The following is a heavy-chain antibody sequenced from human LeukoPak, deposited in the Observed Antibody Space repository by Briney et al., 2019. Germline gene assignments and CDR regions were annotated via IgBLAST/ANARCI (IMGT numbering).Heavy chain of an antibody. CDR3: ARGPVCGGDCYSAHFDY. CDR1: GGSFSGYY. J-gene: IGHJ4*02. D-gene: IGHD2-21*02. Sequence: TSETLSLTCAVYGGSFSGYYWSWIRQPPGKGLEWIGEINHRGSTNYNPSLKSRVTISVDTSKNQFSLKLSSVTAADTAVYYCARGPVCGGDCYSAHFDYWGQGTLVTVSS. CDR2: INHRGST. V-gene: IGHV4-34*01.